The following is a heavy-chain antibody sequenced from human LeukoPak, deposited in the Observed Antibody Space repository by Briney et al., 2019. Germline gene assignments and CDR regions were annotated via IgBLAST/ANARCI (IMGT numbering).Heavy chain of an antibody. CDR1: GFTFSSYA. V-gene: IGHV3-23*01. D-gene: IGHD3-10*01. Sequence: PGGSLRLSYAASGFTFSSYAMYWVRQAPGKGLEWVSSISDSGGVTHYADSVKGRFTISRDNSKNTVYLQMNSLRAEDTAIYYCAKSFGSGRTYWGQGTLVTVSS. CDR2: ISDSGGVT. J-gene: IGHJ4*02. CDR3: AKSFGSGRTY.